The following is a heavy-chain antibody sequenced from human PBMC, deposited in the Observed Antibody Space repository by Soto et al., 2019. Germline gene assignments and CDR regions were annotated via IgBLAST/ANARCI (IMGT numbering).Heavy chain of an antibody. CDR2: IYSSGTT. V-gene: IGHV4-4*07. CDR1: AGSINGYY. Sequence: SETLSLTCTVFAGSINGYYWSWIRQPAGKGLEWIGRIYSSGTTNYNPSLKSRVTMSVDTSKDEFSLKLSSVTAADTGVYYCARGPYCGDNCYFDSWGQGTLVTVSS. J-gene: IGHJ5*01. CDR3: ARGPYCGDNCYFDS. D-gene: IGHD2-21*02.